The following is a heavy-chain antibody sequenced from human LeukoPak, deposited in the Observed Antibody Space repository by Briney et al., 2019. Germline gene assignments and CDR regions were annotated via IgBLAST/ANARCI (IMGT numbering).Heavy chain of an antibody. CDR1: GGSFSTYY. J-gene: IGHJ6*03. Sequence: PSETLSLTCAVYGGSFSTYYWSWIRQPLGKGLEWIGEINHSGRTNYNPSLKSRVTISVDTSKNQFSLKLSSVTAADTAVYYCARHGPPRAGWGRKYYYTDVWGKGTTVTVSS. D-gene: IGHD3-16*01. CDR2: INHSGRT. CDR3: ARHGPPRAGWGRKYYYTDV. V-gene: IGHV4-34*01.